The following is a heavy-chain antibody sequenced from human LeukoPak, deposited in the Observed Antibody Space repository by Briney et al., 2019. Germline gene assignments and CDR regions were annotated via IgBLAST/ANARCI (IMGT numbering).Heavy chain of an antibody. V-gene: IGHV1-2*02. D-gene: IGHD7-27*01. J-gene: IGHJ4*02. Sequence: ASVKVSCKASGYTVTGYYIHWVRQAPGQGLEWMGWITPNSDDTDYAQKFQGRVSMTRDTSISTAYMELSSLRSDDTAVYYCARSPIGLGFFDYWGQGTLVTVSS. CDR3: ARSPIGLGFFDY. CDR2: ITPNSDDT. CDR1: GYTVTGYY.